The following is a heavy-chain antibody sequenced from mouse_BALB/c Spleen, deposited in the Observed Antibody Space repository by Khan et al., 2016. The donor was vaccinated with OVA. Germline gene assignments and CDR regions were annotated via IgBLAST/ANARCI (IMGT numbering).Heavy chain of an antibody. V-gene: IGHV1-5*01. J-gene: IGHJ2*01. CDR3: TRNGFGNYESWDY. D-gene: IGHD2-1*01. CDR2: IYPGNSDT. Sequence: VQLQQSGTVLARPGASVKMSCKASGYTFTSYWMHWVKQRPGQGLEWIGAIYPGNSDTNYNQKFKGKAKLTAVQSTSTAYLELNSLTNEDSAVYYCTRNGFGNYESWDYWGQGTTLTVAS. CDR1: GYTFTSYW.